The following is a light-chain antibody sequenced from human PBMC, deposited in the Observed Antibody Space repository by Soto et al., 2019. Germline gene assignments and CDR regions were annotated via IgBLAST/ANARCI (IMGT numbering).Light chain of an antibody. CDR2: GAS. J-gene: IGKJ4*01. CDR3: QQYDNCPLT. CDR1: QSVNSH. Sequence: EIVMTQSPVTLSVSPGDRATLSCRASQSVNSHLAWYQQKPGQAPRLLIYGASTRATVVPARFSGSGSETEFTLTISSQQSEDFAVYYCQQYDNCPLTFGGGTKVEIK. V-gene: IGKV3-15*01.